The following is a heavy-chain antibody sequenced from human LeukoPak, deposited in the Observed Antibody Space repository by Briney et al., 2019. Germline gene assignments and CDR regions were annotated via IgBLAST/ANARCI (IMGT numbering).Heavy chain of an antibody. CDR3: ARDGRSGYGFDY. J-gene: IGHJ4*02. CDR2: ISSSSSYI. CDR1: GFIVSNNH. D-gene: IGHD5-12*01. Sequence: GGSLRLSCTASGFIVSNNHINWVRQAPGKGLEWVSYISSSSSYIYYADSVKGRFTISRDNAKNSLYLQMNSLRAEDTAVYYCARDGRSGYGFDYWGQGTLVTVSS. V-gene: IGHV3-21*05.